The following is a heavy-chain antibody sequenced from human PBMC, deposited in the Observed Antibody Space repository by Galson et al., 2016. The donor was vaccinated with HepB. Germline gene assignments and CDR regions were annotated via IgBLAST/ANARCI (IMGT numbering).Heavy chain of an antibody. V-gene: IGHV3-64*02. CDR2: MECDGRVA. CDR1: GFTFSSYD. J-gene: IGHJ3*01. CDR3: ARGDSSTRFSEEPLDV. D-gene: IGHD6-13*01. Sequence: SLRLSCAASGFTFSSYDMHWVRQAPGKGLEYLAVMECDGRVAYYADSVKGRFTVSRDNSKNTMYLQMSSLRAEDTAVYFCARGDSSTRFSEEPLDVWGHGTLVTVS.